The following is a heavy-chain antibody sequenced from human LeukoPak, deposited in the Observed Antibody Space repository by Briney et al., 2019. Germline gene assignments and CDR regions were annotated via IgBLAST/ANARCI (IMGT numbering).Heavy chain of an antibody. CDR2: ISHDGTT. V-gene: IGHV4-4*02. Sequence: PSETLCLTCGVSGGSIVITNYWSWVRQAPGKGLGWFGEISHDGTTNYNPSLRSRVAMSFDRANNQFSLSLTSVTAADTAVYYCAREDRPFCPFAYWGQGVLVTVSS. CDR3: AREDRPFCPFAY. D-gene: IGHD3-22*01. CDR1: GGSIVITNY. J-gene: IGHJ4*02.